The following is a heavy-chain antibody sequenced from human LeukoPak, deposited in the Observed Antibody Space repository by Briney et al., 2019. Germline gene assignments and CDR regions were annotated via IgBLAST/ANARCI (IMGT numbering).Heavy chain of an antibody. J-gene: IGHJ4*02. CDR2: ISYDGNNK. CDR3: ARAYRLRPLDY. V-gene: IGHV3-30*03. D-gene: IGHD4-17*01. Sequence: GGSLRLSCTASGFTFSSYGMHWVRQAPGKGLEWVAVISYDGNNKHYVDSVSGRFIISRDNSKNTLFLQMDSLRSDDTAIYYCARAYRLRPLDYWGQGTLVTVSS. CDR1: GFTFSSYG.